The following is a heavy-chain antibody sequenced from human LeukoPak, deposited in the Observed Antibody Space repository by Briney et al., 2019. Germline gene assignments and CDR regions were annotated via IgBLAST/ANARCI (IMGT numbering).Heavy chain of an antibody. CDR3: AREAMVRGVIGPDYYYYMDV. Sequence: SETLSLTCTVSGYSISSGYYWGWIRQPPGKGLEWIGSIYHSGSTYYNPSLKSRVTMSLDTSKNQFSLKLSSVTAADTAVYYCAREAMVRGVIGPDYYYYMDVWGKGTTVTISS. D-gene: IGHD3-10*01. V-gene: IGHV4-38-2*02. CDR1: GYSISSGYY. CDR2: IYHSGST. J-gene: IGHJ6*03.